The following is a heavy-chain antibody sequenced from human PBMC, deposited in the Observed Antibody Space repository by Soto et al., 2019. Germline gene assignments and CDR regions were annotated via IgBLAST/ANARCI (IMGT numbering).Heavy chain of an antibody. CDR1: GFTVSSNY. V-gene: IGHV3-53*01. Sequence: GSLRLSCAASGFTVSSNYMSWVRQAPGKGLEWVSVIYSGGSTYYADSVKGRFTISRDNSKNTLYLQMNSLRAEDTAVYYCALGGYCSSTSCYGEVYYYMDVWGKGTTVTVSS. D-gene: IGHD2-2*01. J-gene: IGHJ6*03. CDR2: IYSGGST. CDR3: ALGGYCSSTSCYGEVYYYMDV.